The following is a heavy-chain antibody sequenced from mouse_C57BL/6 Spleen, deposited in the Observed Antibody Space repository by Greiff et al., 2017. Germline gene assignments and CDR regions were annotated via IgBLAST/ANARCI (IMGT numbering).Heavy chain of an antibody. V-gene: IGHV1-64*01. Sequence: VQLQQPGAELVKPGASVKLSCKASGYTFTSYWMHWVKQRPGQGLEWIGMIHPNSGSTNYNEKFKSKATLTVDKSSSTAYMQLSSLTSEDSAVYYCARRSSGHYYAMDYWGQGTSVTVSS. CDR2: IHPNSGST. CDR1: GYTFTSYW. CDR3: ARRSSGHYYAMDY. D-gene: IGHD3-2*02. J-gene: IGHJ4*01.